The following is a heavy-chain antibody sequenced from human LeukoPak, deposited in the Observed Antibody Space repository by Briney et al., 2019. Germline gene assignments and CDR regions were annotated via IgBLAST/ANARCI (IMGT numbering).Heavy chain of an antibody. Sequence: GASLRLSCAASGFTFSSYAMSWVRQAPGKGLEWVSTISGSGGGTYYADSVKGRFTISRDDSKNTLYLQMNSLRAEDTAVYYCAKVLRLDAFDIWGQGTMVTVSS. V-gene: IGHV3-23*01. J-gene: IGHJ3*02. CDR1: GFTFSSYA. D-gene: IGHD3-3*01. CDR2: ISGSGGGT. CDR3: AKVLRLDAFDI.